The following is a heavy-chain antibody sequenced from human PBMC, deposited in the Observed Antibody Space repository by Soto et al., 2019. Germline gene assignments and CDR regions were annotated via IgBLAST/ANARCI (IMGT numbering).Heavy chain of an antibody. CDR2: ANTGSTAI. CDR3: AREAHRGGFDL. D-gene: IGHD3-16*01. V-gene: IGHV3-48*01. Sequence: GGSLRLSCAASGFTLSSYRMNWVRQSPRRGLEWTAYANTGSTAIYYADSVKGRFTISRDNAQNSLYLQMDSLRAEDTAMFYCAREAHRGGFDLWGQGTLVTVSS. J-gene: IGHJ5*02. CDR1: GFTLSSYR.